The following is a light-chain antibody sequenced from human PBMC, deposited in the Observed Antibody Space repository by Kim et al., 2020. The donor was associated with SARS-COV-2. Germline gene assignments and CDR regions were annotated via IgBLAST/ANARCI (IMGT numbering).Light chain of an antibody. CDR2: PAS. CDR3: QQCYTYPLT. CDR1: QGINSY. J-gene: IGKJ4*01. V-gene: IGKV1-8*01. Sequence: AIRITQSPSSLSASTGDRVTITCRASQGINSYLAWYQQSPGKAPKLLIYPASTLQSGVPSRFSGNGSGTDFTLTISGLQSEDFASYFCQQCYTYPLTFGGGTKVDIK.